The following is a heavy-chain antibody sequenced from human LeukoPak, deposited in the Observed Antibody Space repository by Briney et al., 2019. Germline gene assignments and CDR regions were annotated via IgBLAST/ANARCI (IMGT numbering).Heavy chain of an antibody. CDR2: IYPSGNT. Sequence: SETLSLTCTVSGDSISSSRHYWSWIRQPAGKGLEWIGRIYPSGNTNYNPSLKSRVTISLGTSKNQFSLNLRSVTAADTAVYYCARDGVVTMELDYWGQGTLVTVSS. D-gene: IGHD3-3*01. CDR1: GDSISSSRHY. J-gene: IGHJ4*02. V-gene: IGHV4-61*02. CDR3: ARDGVVTMELDY.